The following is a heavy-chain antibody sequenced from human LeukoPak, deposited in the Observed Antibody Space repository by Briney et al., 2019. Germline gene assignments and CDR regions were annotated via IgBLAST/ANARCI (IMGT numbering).Heavy chain of an antibody. V-gene: IGHV1-69*01. CDR1: GGTFSSYA. J-gene: IGHJ3*02. D-gene: IGHD2-2*01. CDR2: IIPIFGTA. CDR3: ARHDCSSTSCYFAFDI. Sequence: SVKVSCKASGGTFSSYAISWVRQAPGQGLEWMGGIIPIFGTANYAQKFQGRVTITADESTSTAYMELSSLRSEDTAVYYCARHDCSSTSCYFAFDIWGQGTMVTVSS.